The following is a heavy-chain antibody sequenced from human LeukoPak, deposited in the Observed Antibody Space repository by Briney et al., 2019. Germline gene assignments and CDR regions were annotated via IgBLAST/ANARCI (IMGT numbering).Heavy chain of an antibody. CDR3: ARGAHYYYDSSGYYPKLDY. J-gene: IGHJ4*02. D-gene: IGHD3-22*01. V-gene: IGHV4-31*03. CDR1: GGSISSGGYY. Sequence: SQTLSLTCTVSGGSISSGGYYWSWIRQHPGKGLEWIGEINHSGSTNYNPSLKSRVTISVDTSKNQFSLKLSSVTAADTAVYYCARGAHYYYDSSGYYPKLDYWGQGTLVTVSS. CDR2: INHSGST.